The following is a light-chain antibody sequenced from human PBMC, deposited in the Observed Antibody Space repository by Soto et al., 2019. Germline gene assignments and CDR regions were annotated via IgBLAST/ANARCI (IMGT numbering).Light chain of an antibody. CDR3: CSYAGSDTWA. CDR2: EVN. Sequence: QAASVSGSPGQSITISCAGTRSDVGNYNLVSWYQQHPGKAPKLMIYEVNKLPSGVSNRFSGSKSGNTASLTVSGLQAEDEADYYCCSYAGSDTWAFGGGTKLTVL. CDR1: RSDVGNYNL. J-gene: IGLJ3*02. V-gene: IGLV2-23*02.